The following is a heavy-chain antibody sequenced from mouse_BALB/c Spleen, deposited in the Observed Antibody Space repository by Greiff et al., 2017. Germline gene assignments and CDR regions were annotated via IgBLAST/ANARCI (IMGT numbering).Heavy chain of an antibody. J-gene: IGHJ3*01. Sequence: VQLQQSGAELMKPGASVKISCKATGYTFSSYWIEWVKQRPGHGLEWIGEILPGSGSTNYNEKFKGKATFTADTSSNTAYMQLSSLTSEDSAVYCCARRGLYSLFAYWGQGTLVTVSA. CDR3: ARRGLYSLFAY. CDR1: GYTFSSYW. CDR2: ILPGSGST. V-gene: IGHV1-9*01. D-gene: IGHD1-1*01.